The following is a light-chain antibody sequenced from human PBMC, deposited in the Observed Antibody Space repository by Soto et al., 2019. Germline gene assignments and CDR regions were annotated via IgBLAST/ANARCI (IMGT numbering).Light chain of an antibody. Sequence: EIMMTQSPGTLSLSPGDRATLSCRASQSVSRSLTLYQQKPGQAPRLLIYDASTRATGIPPRFSGSGSGTDFTLTISSLEPEDFAVYYCQQRSNSFGGGTKVDIK. J-gene: IGKJ4*01. CDR2: DAS. V-gene: IGKV3-11*01. CDR3: QQRSNS. CDR1: QSVSRS.